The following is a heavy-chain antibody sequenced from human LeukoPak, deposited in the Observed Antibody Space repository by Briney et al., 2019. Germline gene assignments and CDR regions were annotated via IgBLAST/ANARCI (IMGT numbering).Heavy chain of an antibody. CDR2: IKQDGSEK. V-gene: IGHV3-7*01. CDR1: GFTFGIYN. D-gene: IGHD3-10*01. J-gene: IGHJ4*02. Sequence: GGSLRLSCTGSGFTFGIYNMFWVRQAPGKGLEWVANIKQDGSEKYYVDSLKGRFTISRDNAKNSLYLQMNSLRAEDTAVYYCARVRGVISFFDYWGQGALVTVSS. CDR3: ARVRGVISFFDY.